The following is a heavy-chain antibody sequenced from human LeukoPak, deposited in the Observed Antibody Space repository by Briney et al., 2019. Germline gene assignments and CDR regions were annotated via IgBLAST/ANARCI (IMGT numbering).Heavy chain of an antibody. CDR1: GDSISSKNW. J-gene: IGHJ4*02. D-gene: IGHD6-13*01. CDR3: ARDREYSKSWSFDY. CDR2: IYHGGNT. V-gene: IGHV4-4*02. Sequence: SGTLSLTCAVSGDSISSKNWWNRVRQPPGKGLEWIGEIYHGGNTNYNPSLKSRVTISVDKSKNQFSLILSSVTAADTAVYYCARDREYSKSWSFDYWGQGTLVTVSS.